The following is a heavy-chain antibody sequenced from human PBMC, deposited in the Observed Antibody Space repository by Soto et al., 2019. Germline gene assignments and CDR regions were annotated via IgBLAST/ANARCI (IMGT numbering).Heavy chain of an antibody. CDR1: GGTFSSYA. J-gene: IGHJ4*02. Sequence: SVKVSCTASGGTFSSYAIGWVRQAPGQGLEWMGGIIPIFGTANYAQKFQGRVTITADESTSTAYMELSSLRSEDTAVYYCARWFTFVRDSSSSYFDHWGQGTLVTVAS. V-gene: IGHV1-69*01. CDR2: IIPIFGTA. CDR3: ARWFTFVRDSSSSYFDH. D-gene: IGHD6-6*01.